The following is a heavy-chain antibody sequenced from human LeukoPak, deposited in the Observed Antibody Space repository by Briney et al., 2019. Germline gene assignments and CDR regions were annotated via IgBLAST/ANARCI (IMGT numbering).Heavy chain of an antibody. D-gene: IGHD3-3*01. V-gene: IGHV4-38-2*02. CDR3: ARFYYDFWSGSNVNYFDY. CDR1: GYSISSGYY. J-gene: IGHJ4*02. Sequence: PSETLSLTCTVSGYSISSGYYWGWIRQPPGKGLEWIGSIYHSGSTYYNPSLKSRVTISVDTSKNQFSLKLSSVTAADTAVYYCARFYYDFWSGSNVNYFDYWGQGTLVTVSS. CDR2: IYHSGST.